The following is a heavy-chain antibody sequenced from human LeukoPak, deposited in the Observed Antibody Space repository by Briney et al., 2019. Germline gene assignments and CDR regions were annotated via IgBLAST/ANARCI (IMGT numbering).Heavy chain of an antibody. CDR3: ARGRGDTAMVRDYYYYMDV. CDR2: FDPEDGET. D-gene: IGHD5-18*01. Sequence: GASVKVSCKVSGYTLTELSMHWVRQAPGKGLEWMGGFDPEDGETIYAQKFQGRVTMTEDTSTDTAYMELSSLRSEDTAVYYCARGRGDTAMVRDYYYYMDVWGKGTTVTVSS. CDR1: GYTLTELS. V-gene: IGHV1-24*01. J-gene: IGHJ6*03.